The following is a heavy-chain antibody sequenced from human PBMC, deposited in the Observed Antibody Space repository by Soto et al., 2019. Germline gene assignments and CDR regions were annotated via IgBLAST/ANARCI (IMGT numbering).Heavy chain of an antibody. V-gene: IGHV4-59*12. CDR3: ASSYFTVTTMDY. CDR2: IYYSGST. Sequence: SETLSLTCTVSGGSISSYYWSWIRQPPGKGLEWIGYIYYSGSTNYNPSLKSRVTISVDRSKNQFSLKLSSVTAADTAVYYCASSYFTVTTMDYWGQGTLVTVSS. CDR1: GGSISSYY. D-gene: IGHD4-17*01. J-gene: IGHJ4*02.